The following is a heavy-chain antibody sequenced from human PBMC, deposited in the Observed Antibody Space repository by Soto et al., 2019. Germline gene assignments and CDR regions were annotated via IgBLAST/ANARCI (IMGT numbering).Heavy chain of an antibody. Sequence: QVHLQESGPGLVRPSQTLSLTCTVSDDSFSNDDYFWTWIRQSPGKGLEWIGSISRSGNTFSNPSLRSLVSMSVDMSKREFSLKVPSMTAADTAVYYCARGSTIYALDFWGQGTTVTVSS. D-gene: IGHD2-2*01. V-gene: IGHV4-30-4*01. CDR1: DDSFSNDDYF. CDR2: ISRSGNT. CDR3: ARGSTIYALDF. J-gene: IGHJ6*02.